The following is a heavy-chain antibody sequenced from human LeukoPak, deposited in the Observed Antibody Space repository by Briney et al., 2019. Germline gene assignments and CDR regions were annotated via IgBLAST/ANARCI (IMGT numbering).Heavy chain of an antibody. CDR1: GFTFSSYA. Sequence: GGSLRLSCAASGFTFSSYAMSWVRQAPGKGLEWVSAISGSGGSTYYADSVKGRFTISRDNSKNTLYLQMNSLRAEDTAVYYCAKDRRIVVVLAPNQNNWFDPWGQGTLVTVSS. J-gene: IGHJ5*02. CDR2: ISGSGGST. D-gene: IGHD2-2*01. V-gene: IGHV3-23*01. CDR3: AKDRRIVVVLAPNQNNWFDP.